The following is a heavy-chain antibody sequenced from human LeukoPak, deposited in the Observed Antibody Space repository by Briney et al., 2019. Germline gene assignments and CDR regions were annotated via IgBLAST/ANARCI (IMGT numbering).Heavy chain of an antibody. CDR1: GFTFSGYA. Sequence: PGGSLRLSCAASGFTFSGYAMSWVRQAPGKGLEWVSAISGSGGSTYYADSVKGRFTISRDNSKNTLYLQMNSLRAEDTAVYYCAKDLYSGYAAPFDYWGQGTLVTVSS. V-gene: IGHV3-23*01. D-gene: IGHD5-12*01. J-gene: IGHJ4*02. CDR3: AKDLYSGYAAPFDY. CDR2: ISGSGGST.